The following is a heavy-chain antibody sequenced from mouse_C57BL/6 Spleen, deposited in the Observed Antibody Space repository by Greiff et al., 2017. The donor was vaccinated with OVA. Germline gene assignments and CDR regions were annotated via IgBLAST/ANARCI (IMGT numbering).Heavy chain of an antibody. J-gene: IGHJ4*01. Sequence: VQLKESGAELARPGASVKMSCKASGYTFTSYTMHWVKQRPGQGLEWIGYINPRGGATKYNKKFKDKATLIADKSSSTANMQLSSLTSEDCAVYYCARGGTPYAMDYWGQGTSVTVSS. CDR3: ARGGTPYAMDY. D-gene: IGHD3-3*01. V-gene: IGHV1-4*01. CDR2: INPRGGAT. CDR1: GYTFTSYT.